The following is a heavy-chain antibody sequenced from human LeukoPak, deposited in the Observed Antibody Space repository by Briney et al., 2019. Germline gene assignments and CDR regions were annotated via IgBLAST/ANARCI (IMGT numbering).Heavy chain of an antibody. D-gene: IGHD3/OR15-3a*01. CDR3: ARRRKDSAFDI. V-gene: IGHV4-59*08. CDR1: CGSISSYY. CDR2: IYYSGST. Sequence: SETLSLICTVSCGSISSYYWSWIRQPTGKGLEWIGYIYYSGSTNYNPSLKSRVTISVDTSKNQFSLKLSSVTAADTAVYYCARRRKDSAFDIWGQGTMVTVSS. J-gene: IGHJ3*02.